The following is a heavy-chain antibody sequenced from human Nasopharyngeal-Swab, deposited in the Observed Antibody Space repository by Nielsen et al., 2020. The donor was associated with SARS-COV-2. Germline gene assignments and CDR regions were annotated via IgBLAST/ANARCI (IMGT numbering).Heavy chain of an antibody. D-gene: IGHD6-13*01. V-gene: IGHV4-39*07. J-gene: IGHJ4*02. CDR3: ARDESWAAGNYFDY. CDR2: IYFIGST. Sequence: SETLSPTCTLPGGSISSSSYYWGWIRQPPGKGLEWIGSIYFIGSTYYNPSLKSRVTISVDTSKNQFSLKLSSVTAADTAVYYCARDESWAAGNYFDYWGQGTLVTVSS. CDR1: GGSISSSSYY.